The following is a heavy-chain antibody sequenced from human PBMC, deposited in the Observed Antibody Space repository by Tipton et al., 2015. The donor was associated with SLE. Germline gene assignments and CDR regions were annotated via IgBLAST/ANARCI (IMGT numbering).Heavy chain of an antibody. CDR1: GFTFSTSA. V-gene: IGHV3-33*03. Sequence: LSLTCAASGFTFSTSAMHWVRQAPGKGLEWVAVIWYDGSNKFYADSVKGRFTISRDNSKNTVSLQMNSLRVEDTAVYYCAGGTGAYFDHWGQGTLVTVSS. CDR2: IWYDGSNK. J-gene: IGHJ4*02. D-gene: IGHD3-16*01. CDR3: AGGTGAYFDH.